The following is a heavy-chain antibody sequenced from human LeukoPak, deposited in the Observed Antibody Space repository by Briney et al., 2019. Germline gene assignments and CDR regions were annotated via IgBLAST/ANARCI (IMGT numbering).Heavy chain of an antibody. CDR3: ARDRPYGSGSSFSLGVDV. V-gene: IGHV4-59*01. CDR1: GGSISNYY. CDR2: IYSSGST. D-gene: IGHD3-10*01. J-gene: IGHJ6*02. Sequence: SETLSLTCTVSGGSISNYYWSWIRQPPGKGLEWIGYIYSSGSTKYNPSLKSRVTVSVDTSRNQFSLKLNSVTAADTAVYYCARDRPYGSGSSFSLGVDVWGQGTTVTVSS.